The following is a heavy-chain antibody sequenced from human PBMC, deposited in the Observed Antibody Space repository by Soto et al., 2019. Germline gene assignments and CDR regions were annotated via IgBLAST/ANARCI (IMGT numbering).Heavy chain of an antibody. CDR1: GYSFTSYW. CDR3: ARRGQTAVYYYYGMDV. J-gene: IGHJ6*02. CDR2: IDPSDSYT. V-gene: IGHV5-10-1*01. Sequence: GESLKICCKGSGYSFTSYWISWVRQMPGKGLEWMGRIDPSDSYTNYSPSFQGHVTISADKSISTAYLQWSSLKASDTAMYYCARRGQTAVYYYYGMDVWGQGTTVTVS.